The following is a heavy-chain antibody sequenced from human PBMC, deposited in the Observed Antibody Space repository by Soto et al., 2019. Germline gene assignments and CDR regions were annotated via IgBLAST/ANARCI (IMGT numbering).Heavy chain of an antibody. CDR1: GYTFTAYY. V-gene: IGHV1-2*02. CDR2: INPSRGDT. D-gene: IGHD6-6*01. Sequence: ASVKVSCKASGYTFTAYYVHWVRRAPGQGLEWIGWINPSRGDTKYAQKFQGRVTMTRDTSITTAYMELSRLKSDDTAIYYCAGVEGSASSPGDWGQGTLVTVSS. J-gene: IGHJ1*01. CDR3: AGVEGSASSPGD.